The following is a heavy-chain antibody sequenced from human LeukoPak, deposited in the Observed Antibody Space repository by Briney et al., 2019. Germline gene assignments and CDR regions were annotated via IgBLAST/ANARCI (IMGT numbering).Heavy chain of an antibody. V-gene: IGHV3-23*01. Sequence: GGSLRLSCAASGFTFSSYAMSWVRQAPGKGLEWVSAISGSGGSTYYADSVKGRFTISRDNSKNTLYLQMNSLRAEDTAVYCCAKLPVVVPAASFDYWGQGTLVTVSS. D-gene: IGHD2-2*01. CDR1: GFTFSSYA. J-gene: IGHJ4*02. CDR3: AKLPVVVPAASFDY. CDR2: ISGSGGST.